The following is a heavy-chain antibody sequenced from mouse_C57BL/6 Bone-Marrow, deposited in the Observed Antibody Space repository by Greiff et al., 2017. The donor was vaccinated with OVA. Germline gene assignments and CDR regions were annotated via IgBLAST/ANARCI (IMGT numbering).Heavy chain of an antibody. J-gene: IGHJ2*01. D-gene: IGHD1-1*01. CDR3: ARHGDYGSFFDY. V-gene: IGHV5-6*01. CDR2: ISRGGSYT. CDR1: GFTFSSYG. Sequence: EVQLQESGGDLVKPGGSLKLSCAASGFTFSSYGMSWVRQTPDKRLEWVATISRGGSYTYYPDSVKGRFTISRDNDKNTQYLQMGSLKSEDTAMDYCARHGDYGSFFDYWGQGTTLTVSS.